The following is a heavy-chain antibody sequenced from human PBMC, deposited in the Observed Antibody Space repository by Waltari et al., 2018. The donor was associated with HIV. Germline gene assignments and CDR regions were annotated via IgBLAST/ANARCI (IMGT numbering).Heavy chain of an antibody. CDR2: TYLRSRWHE. V-gene: IGHV6-1*01. D-gene: IGHD3-3*02. Sequence: QVYPQQSGPGVLTPSATLSAACFIPGVRVSSDTATWNWVRQSPSRGLEWLGRTYLRSRWHEDYSTSVKGRISIDADSAENRFTLHLNHVTPEDTAVYFCVRDAFGLDYWGQGTLVTVSS. CDR1: GVRVSSDTAT. J-gene: IGHJ4*02. CDR3: VRDAFGLDY.